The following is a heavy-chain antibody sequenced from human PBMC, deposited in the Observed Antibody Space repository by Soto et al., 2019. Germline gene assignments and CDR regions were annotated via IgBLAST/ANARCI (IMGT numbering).Heavy chain of an antibody. Sequence: EVQLVESGGGLVQPGGSLRLSCAASGFTFSSYEMNWVRQAPGKGLEWVSYISSSGGSTYYADSVKGRFTISRDNSKNTLYLQMNSLRAEDTAVYYCAKGGIGVVTGDYGMDVWGQGTTVTVSS. CDR3: AKGGIGVVTGDYGMDV. CDR2: ISSSGGST. J-gene: IGHJ6*02. V-gene: IGHV3-23*04. CDR1: GFTFSSYE. D-gene: IGHD3-3*01.